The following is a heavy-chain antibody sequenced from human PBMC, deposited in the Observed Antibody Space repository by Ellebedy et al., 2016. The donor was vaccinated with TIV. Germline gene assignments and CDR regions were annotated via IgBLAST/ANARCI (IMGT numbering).Heavy chain of an antibody. Sequence: ESLKISCAASGFTVGSNYMSWVRQAPWKELEWFSIIYSSGSTYYADSVKGRFTISRDNSKNTLDLQMNDLRVEDTAVYYCAKATLGYCSGSKCYSFDYWGPGILVTVSS. J-gene: IGHJ4*02. CDR3: AKATLGYCSGSKCYSFDY. CDR2: IYSSGST. V-gene: IGHV3-53*01. CDR1: GFTVGSNY. D-gene: IGHD2-15*01.